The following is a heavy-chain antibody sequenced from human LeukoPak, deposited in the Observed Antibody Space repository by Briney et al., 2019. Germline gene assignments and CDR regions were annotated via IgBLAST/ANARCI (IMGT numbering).Heavy chain of an antibody. V-gene: IGHV3-30-3*01. Sequence: GGSLRLSCAASGFTFSNYAIHWVRQAPGKGLDWVAVISYDGSNKYYADSVKGRFTISRDNSKNTLYLQMNSLRTEDTAEYYCARDVAATGTYTDYWGQGTLVTVSS. CDR2: ISYDGSNK. CDR3: ARDVAATGTYTDY. CDR1: GFTFSNYA. J-gene: IGHJ4*02. D-gene: IGHD6-13*01.